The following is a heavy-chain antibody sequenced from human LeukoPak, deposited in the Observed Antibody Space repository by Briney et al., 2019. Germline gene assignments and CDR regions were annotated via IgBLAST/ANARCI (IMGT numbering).Heavy chain of an antibody. CDR3: ARDMRAVAGTYDY. CDR2: ISGSGGST. CDR1: GFTFSSYA. Sequence: GGSLRLSCAASGFTFSSYAMTWVRQAPGKGLEWVSGISGSGGSTYYADSVKGRFTISRDNSKNTLYLQMNSLRAEDTAVYYCARDMRAVAGTYDYWGQGTLVTVSS. J-gene: IGHJ4*02. D-gene: IGHD6-19*01. V-gene: IGHV3-23*01.